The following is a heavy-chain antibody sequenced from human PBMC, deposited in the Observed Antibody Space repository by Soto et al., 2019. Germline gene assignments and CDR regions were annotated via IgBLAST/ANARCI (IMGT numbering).Heavy chain of an antibody. CDR1: GGSISSGDYY. V-gene: IGHV4-30-4*01. D-gene: IGHD3-22*01. Sequence: SETLSLTCTVSGGSISSGDYYWSWIRQPPGKGLEWIGYIYYSGSTYYNPSLKSRVTISVDTSKNQFSLKLSSVTAADTAVYYCAREITGSLRDYYYDSSGYYSYFDYWGQGTLVTVSS. CDR3: AREITGSLRDYYYDSSGYYSYFDY. J-gene: IGHJ4*02. CDR2: IYYSGST.